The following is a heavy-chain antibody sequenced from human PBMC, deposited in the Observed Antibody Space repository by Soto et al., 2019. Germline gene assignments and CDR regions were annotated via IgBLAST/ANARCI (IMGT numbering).Heavy chain of an antibody. V-gene: IGHV4-61*01. CDR1: GDPVSTGSKY. CDR2: IYSSGST. CDR3: ARSGGGSGWL. J-gene: IGHJ4*02. D-gene: IGHD6-19*01. Sequence: PSETLSLTCTVSGDPVSTGSKYWSWTRQPPGKALEWIAYIYSSGSTNYNPSLKSRVTISRDTSKNQFSLKMTSVTAEDTAVYYCARSGGGSGWLGGQGTLVTVSS.